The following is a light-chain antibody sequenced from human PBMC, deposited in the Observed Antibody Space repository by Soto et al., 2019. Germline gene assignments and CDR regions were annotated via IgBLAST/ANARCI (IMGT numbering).Light chain of an antibody. Sequence: EIVLTQSPATLSLSPGERATLSCRASQSVSSYLAWYQQKPGQAPRLLIYDASNRATGIPARFSGSGAGTDCSRTIASLEPEDFAVYSCQQRSNWLHTCGQGTQLEIK. J-gene: IGKJ5*01. CDR2: DAS. CDR3: QQRSNWLHT. CDR1: QSVSSY. V-gene: IGKV3-11*01.